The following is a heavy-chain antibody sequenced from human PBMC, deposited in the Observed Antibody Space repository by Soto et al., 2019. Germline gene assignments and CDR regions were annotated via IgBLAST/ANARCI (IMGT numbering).Heavy chain of an antibody. CDR2: IYWDDDK. CDR3: AHDDVAQQGFDY. CDR1: GFSLSTRGVG. J-gene: IGHJ4*02. V-gene: IGHV2-5*02. D-gene: IGHD5-12*01. Sequence: QITLKESGPTLVKPTQTLTLTCTFSGFSLSTRGVGVGWIRQPPGKALEWLALIYWDDDKRYSPTLKSRLTHTKDPTKNQVILTLTHTDTVDTATYCHAHDDVAQQGFDYWGQGTLVTVSS.